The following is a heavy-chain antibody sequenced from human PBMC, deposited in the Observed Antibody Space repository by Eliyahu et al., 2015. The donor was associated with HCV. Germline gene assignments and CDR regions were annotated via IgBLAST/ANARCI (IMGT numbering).Heavy chain of an antibody. CDR1: GYTFTGYY. V-gene: IGHV1-2*02. CDR3: ARDAEWELLLFNWFDP. D-gene: IGHD1-26*01. CDR2: INPNSGGT. J-gene: IGHJ5*02. Sequence: QVQLVQSGAEVKKPGASVKVSCKASGYTFTGYYMHWVRQAPGQGLEWMGWINPNSGGTNYAQKFQGRVTMTRDTSISTAYLDLSRLRSDDTAVYYCARDAEWELLLFNWFDPWGQGTLVTVSS.